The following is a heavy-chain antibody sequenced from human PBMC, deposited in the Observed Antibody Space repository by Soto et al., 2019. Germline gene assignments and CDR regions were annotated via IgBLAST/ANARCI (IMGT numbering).Heavy chain of an antibody. CDR3: AIVGSGWYSNNGDYYYYGMDV. V-gene: IGHV1-69*13. CDR2: IIPIFGTA. D-gene: IGHD6-19*01. CDR1: GGTFSSYA. J-gene: IGHJ6*02. Sequence: GASVKVSCKASGGTFSSYAISWVRQAPGQGLEWMGGIIPIFGTANYAQKFQGRVTITADASTSTAYMDLSSLRSEDTAVYYCAIVGSGWYSNNGDYYYYGMDVWGQGTTVTVS.